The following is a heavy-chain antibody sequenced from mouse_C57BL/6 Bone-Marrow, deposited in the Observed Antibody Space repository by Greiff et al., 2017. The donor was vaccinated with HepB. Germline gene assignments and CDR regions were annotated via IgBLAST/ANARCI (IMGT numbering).Heavy chain of an antibody. CDR2: IDPSDSYT. CDR3: ASDYYGNFDY. D-gene: IGHD1-1*01. Sequence: VQLQQPGAELVKPGASVKLSCKASGYTFTSYWMQWVKQRPGQGLEWIGEIDPSDSYTNYNQKFKGKATLTVDTSPSTAYMQLSSLTSEDSAVYYCASDYYGNFDYWGQGTTLTVSS. J-gene: IGHJ2*01. CDR1: GYTFTSYW. V-gene: IGHV1-50*01.